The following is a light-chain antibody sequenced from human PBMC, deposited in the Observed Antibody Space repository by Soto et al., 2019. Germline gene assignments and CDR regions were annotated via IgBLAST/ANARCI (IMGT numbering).Light chain of an antibody. J-gene: IGKJ5*01. Sequence: SPGTLSLSPGERATLSCRASQSVNSSYLAWYQQKPGQAPRLLIYGASSRASGIPDRFSGSGSGTDFTLTISRLEPEDFAVYYCQQYGSSPPITFGQGTRLEIK. CDR3: QQYGSSPPIT. CDR1: QSVNSSY. CDR2: GAS. V-gene: IGKV3-20*01.